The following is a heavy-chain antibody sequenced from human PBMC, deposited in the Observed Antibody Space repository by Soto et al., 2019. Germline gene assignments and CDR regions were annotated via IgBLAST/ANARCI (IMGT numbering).Heavy chain of an antibody. CDR1: GDSVSSNTAS. Sequence: PSQTLSRTCAISGDSVSSNTASWNWISQSPSRGLEWLGRTYFRSKWYNDYAVSVKSRIIINPDTSNNQFSLQLNSVTPEDTAVYFCAKGDNLGPKTGYAFDPWGQGIMVTVSS. V-gene: IGHV6-1*01. CDR3: AKGDNLGPKTGYAFDP. D-gene: IGHD5-12*01. CDR2: TYFRSKWYN. J-gene: IGHJ5*02.